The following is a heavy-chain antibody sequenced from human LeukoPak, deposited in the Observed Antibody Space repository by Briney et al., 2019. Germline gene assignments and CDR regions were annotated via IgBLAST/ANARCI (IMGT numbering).Heavy chain of an antibody. D-gene: IGHD4/OR15-4a*01. CDR3: AKDPRAYGADPFDY. CDR1: GFTFSSYA. Sequence: PGGSLRLSCAVSGFTFSSYAMSWVRKAPRKGLEWVSSISGSGDSTYYADSVKGRFTISRDNSKNTLYLRMNSLRAEDTAVYHCAKDPRAYGADPFDYWGQGTLVTVSS. J-gene: IGHJ4*02. V-gene: IGHV3-23*01. CDR2: ISGSGDST.